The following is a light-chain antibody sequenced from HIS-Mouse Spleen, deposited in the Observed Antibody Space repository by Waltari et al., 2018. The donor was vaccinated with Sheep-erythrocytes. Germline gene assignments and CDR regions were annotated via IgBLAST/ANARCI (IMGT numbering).Light chain of an antibody. J-gene: IGLJ2*01. CDR1: SNIGAGYD. V-gene: IGLV1-40*01. CDR3: QSYDSSLSGSV. CDR2: GNS. Sequence: SNIGAGYDVHWYQQLPGTAPKLIIYGNSNRPSGVPDRFSGSKSGTSASLAITGLQAEDEADYYCQSYDSSLSGSVFGGGTKLTVL.